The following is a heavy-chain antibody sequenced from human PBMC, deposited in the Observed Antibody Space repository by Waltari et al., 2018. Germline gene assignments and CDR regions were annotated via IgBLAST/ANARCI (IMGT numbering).Heavy chain of an antibody. CDR2: ISSSSSTI. V-gene: IGHV3-48*04. Sequence: EVQLVESGGGLVQPGGSLRLSCAASGFTFSSYSMNWVRQAPGKGLEWVSYISSSSSTIYYADSVKGRFTISRDNAKNSLYLQMNSLRAEDTAVYYCARDSYGGGAGAFDIWGQGTMVTVSS. CDR1: GFTFSSYS. J-gene: IGHJ3*02. D-gene: IGHD3-10*01. CDR3: ARDSYGGGAGAFDI.